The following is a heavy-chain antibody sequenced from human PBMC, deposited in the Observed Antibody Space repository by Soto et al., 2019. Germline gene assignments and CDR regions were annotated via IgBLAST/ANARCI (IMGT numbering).Heavy chain of an antibody. J-gene: IGHJ6*03. D-gene: IGHD3-3*01. Sequence: GGSLRLSCAASGFTFSSYAMSWVRQAPGKGLEWVSAISGSGGSTYYADSVKGRFTMSRDNSKNTLYLQMNNLRAEDTAVYYCAKAGIFGVVIQDYYYYYMDVWGKGTTVTVSS. V-gene: IGHV3-23*01. CDR1: GFTFSSYA. CDR3: AKAGIFGVVIQDYYYYYMDV. CDR2: ISGSGGST.